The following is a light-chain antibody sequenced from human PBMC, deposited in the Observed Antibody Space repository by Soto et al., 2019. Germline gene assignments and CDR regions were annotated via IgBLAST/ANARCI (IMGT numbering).Light chain of an antibody. Sequence: ELVLTQSPGSLSLSPGDRATLSCRASQSVGYTVAWYQQIPGQPPKLLIFGASSRATGIADKFSGSGSGTDFTLTISRLEPEDFALYYCQHYGAAPITFGRGTRLEIK. V-gene: IGKV3-20*01. J-gene: IGKJ5*01. CDR3: QHYGAAPIT. CDR1: QSVGYT. CDR2: GAS.